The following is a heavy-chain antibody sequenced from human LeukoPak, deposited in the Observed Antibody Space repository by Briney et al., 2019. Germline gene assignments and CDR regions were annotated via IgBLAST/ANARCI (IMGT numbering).Heavy chain of an antibody. CDR2: INHSGST. V-gene: IGHV4-34*01. D-gene: IGHD5-18*01. CDR3: ARASYGSIYYYYYMYV. J-gene: IGHJ6*03. CDR1: GGSFSGYY. Sequence: SETLSLTCAVYGGSFSGYYWSWIRQPPGKGLEWIGEINHSGSTNYNPSLKSRVTISVDTSKNQFSLKLSSVTAADTAVYYCARASYGSIYYYYYMYVWGKGTTVTVSS.